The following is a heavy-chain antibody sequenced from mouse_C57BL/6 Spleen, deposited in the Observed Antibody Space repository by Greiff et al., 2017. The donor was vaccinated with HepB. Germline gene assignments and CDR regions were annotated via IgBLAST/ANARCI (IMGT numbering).Heavy chain of an antibody. V-gene: IGHV1-22*01. CDR1: GYTFTDYN. CDR2: INPNNGGT. J-gene: IGHJ3*01. D-gene: IGHD1-1*01. Sequence: VQLQQSGPELVKPGASVKMSCKASGYTFTDYNMHWVKQSHGKSLEWIGYINPNNGGTSYNQKFKGKATLTVNKSSSTAYMELRSLTSEDSAVYYCARGYGSRFPWFAYWGQGTLVTVSA. CDR3: ARGYGSRFPWFAY.